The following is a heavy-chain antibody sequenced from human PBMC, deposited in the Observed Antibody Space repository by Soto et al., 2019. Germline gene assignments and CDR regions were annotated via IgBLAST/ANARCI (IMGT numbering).Heavy chain of an antibody. CDR3: ATYYDFWSGPDPYGMDV. J-gene: IGHJ6*02. Sequence: PGGSLSLSCAASGFTFSSYWMSWVRQAPGKGLEWVANIKQDGSEKYYVDSVKGRFTISRDDAKNSLYLQMNSLRAEDTAVYYCATYYDFWSGPDPYGMDVWGQGTTVTVSS. V-gene: IGHV3-7*01. CDR1: GFTFSSYW. CDR2: IKQDGSEK. D-gene: IGHD3-3*01.